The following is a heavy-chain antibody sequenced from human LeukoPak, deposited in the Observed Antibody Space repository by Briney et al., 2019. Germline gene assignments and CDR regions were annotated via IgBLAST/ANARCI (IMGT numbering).Heavy chain of an antibody. CDR1: GFSLASYD. J-gene: IGHJ5*02. V-gene: IGHV3-21*06. CDR2: ISFSSTYI. D-gene: IGHD2-2*01. CDR3: ARADCPSSTCYLRRSWFDP. Sequence: GGSLRLSCAASGFSLASYDMNWVRQALGKGLEWVSSISFSSTYIYYRASVKGRFTISRDNAKNSLYLEMNNLRDEDTAVYYCARADCPSSTCYLRRSWFDPWGQGTLVTVSS.